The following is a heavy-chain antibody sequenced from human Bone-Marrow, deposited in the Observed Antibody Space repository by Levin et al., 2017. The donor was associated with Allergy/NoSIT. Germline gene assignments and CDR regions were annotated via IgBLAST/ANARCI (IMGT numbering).Heavy chain of an antibody. CDR3: AGARMPNNGLY. J-gene: IGHJ4*02. V-gene: IGHV3-66*02. D-gene: IGHD5-24*01. CDR2: IYPGGNT. CDR1: EFTVSSNY. Sequence: AGESLKISCVVSEFTVSSNYMSWVRQAPEKGLEWVSIIYPGGNTYLADSVKGRFTISRDNSKNTVYLQMNSLRPDDTAVYFCAGARMPNNGLYWGQGTLVTVSS.